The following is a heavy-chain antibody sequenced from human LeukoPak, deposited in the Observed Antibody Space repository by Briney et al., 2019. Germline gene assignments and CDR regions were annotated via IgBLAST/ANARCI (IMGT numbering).Heavy chain of an antibody. Sequence: SETLSLTCTVSGGSISSYYGNWIRQPPRKGLEWIGYIYYSGSTNYNPSLKSRVTISVDTSKNQFSLNLSSVTAADTAVYYCARSHSVWTSFDYWGQGTLVTVSS. V-gene: IGHV4-59*01. J-gene: IGHJ4*02. CDR2: IYYSGST. D-gene: IGHD3/OR15-3a*01. CDR1: GGSISSYY. CDR3: ARSHSVWTSFDY.